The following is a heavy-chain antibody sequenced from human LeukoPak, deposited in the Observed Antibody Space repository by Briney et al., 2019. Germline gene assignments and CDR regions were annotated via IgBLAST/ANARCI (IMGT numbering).Heavy chain of an antibody. Sequence: NPGGSLRLSCAASGFTFSSYAMHWVRQAPGKGLEWVAVIWYDGSNKYYADSVKGRFTISRDNSKNTLYLQMNSLRAEDTAVYYCARDEYLVVVTSDAFDIWGQGTMVTVSS. CDR2: IWYDGSNK. V-gene: IGHV3-33*08. CDR3: ARDEYLVVVTSDAFDI. CDR1: GFTFSSYA. J-gene: IGHJ3*02. D-gene: IGHD3-22*01.